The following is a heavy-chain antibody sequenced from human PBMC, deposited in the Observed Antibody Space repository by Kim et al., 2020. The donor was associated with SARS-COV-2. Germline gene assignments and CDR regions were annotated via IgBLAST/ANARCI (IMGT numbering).Heavy chain of an antibody. CDR3: AKVSLSTVTTLYFDY. CDR2: ISGSGGST. CDR1: GFTFSSYA. J-gene: IGHJ4*02. D-gene: IGHD4-17*01. Sequence: GGSLRLSCAASGFTFSSYAMSWVRQAPGKGLEWVSAISGSGGSTYYADSVKGRFTISRDNSKNTLYLQMNSLRAEDTAVYYCAKVSLSTVTTLYFDYWGQGTLVTVSS. V-gene: IGHV3-23*01.